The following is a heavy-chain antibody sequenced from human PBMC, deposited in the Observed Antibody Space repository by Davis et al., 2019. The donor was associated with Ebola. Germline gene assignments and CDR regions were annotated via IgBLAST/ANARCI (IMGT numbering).Heavy chain of an antibody. D-gene: IGHD3-3*01. CDR3: ARGKYYDFWSGYYYPLFDY. CDR1: GFTFSSYA. CDR2: ISYDGSNK. Sequence: GESLKISCAASGFTFSSYAMHWVRQAPGKGLEWVAVISYDGSNKYYADSVKGRFTISRDNSKNTLYLQMNSLRAEDTAVYYCARGKYYDFWSGYYYPLFDYWGQGTLVTVSS. J-gene: IGHJ4*02. V-gene: IGHV3-30-3*01.